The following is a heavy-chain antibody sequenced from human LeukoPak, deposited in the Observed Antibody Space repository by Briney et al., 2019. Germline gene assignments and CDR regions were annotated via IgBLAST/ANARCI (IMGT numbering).Heavy chain of an antibody. CDR1: GYTFTSYA. J-gene: IGHJ5*02. V-gene: IGHV1-3*01. D-gene: IGHD6-13*01. Sequence: ASVKVSCKASGYTFTSYAMHWVRQAPGQRLEWMGWINAGNGNTKYSQKFQGRVTITRDTFASTAYMELSSLRSEDTAVYYCARDRYSSSWLDWFDPWGQGTLVTVSS. CDR3: ARDRYSSSWLDWFDP. CDR2: INAGNGNT.